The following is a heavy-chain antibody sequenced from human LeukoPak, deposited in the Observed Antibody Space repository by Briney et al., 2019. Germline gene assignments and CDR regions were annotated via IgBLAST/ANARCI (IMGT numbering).Heavy chain of an antibody. J-gene: IGHJ4*02. CDR1: GYSFNTFM. CDR3: ARGYYYGSGSYPPSFDY. D-gene: IGHD3-10*01. V-gene: IGHV5-51*01. Sequence: GESLKISCQTSGYSFNTFMIAWVRQAPGRGLEWMGIIYPGDSDTRYSPSFQGQVTISADKSISTAYLQWSSLKASDTAMYYCARGYYYGSGSYPPSFDYWGQGTLVTVSS. CDR2: IYPGDSDT.